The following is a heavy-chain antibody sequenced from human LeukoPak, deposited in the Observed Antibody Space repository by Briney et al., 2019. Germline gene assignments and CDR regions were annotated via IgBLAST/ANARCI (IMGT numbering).Heavy chain of an antibody. V-gene: IGHV3-33*01. CDR3: ARGSGGYNFYYFDY. CDR2: IWYEGSNK. J-gene: IGHJ4*02. CDR1: GFTFSSYG. Sequence: PGGSLRLSCAASGFTFSSYGMHWVRQAPGKGLEWVAVIWYEGSNKYYADSVKGRFTISRDNSKNTLYLQMNSLRAEDTAVYYCARGSGGYNFYYFDYWGQGTLVTVSS. D-gene: IGHD5-24*01.